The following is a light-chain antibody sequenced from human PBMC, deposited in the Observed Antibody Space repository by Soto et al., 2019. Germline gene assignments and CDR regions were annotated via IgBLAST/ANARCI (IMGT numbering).Light chain of an antibody. CDR2: DAS. CDR3: QQYNSFSLIT. J-gene: IGKJ5*01. V-gene: IGKV1-13*02. CDR1: QVISSY. Sequence: IQMTQSPSSVSASAGDRFTITCRASQVISSYLNCYQQKPGQAPKILRSDASILENGVPSRFSGTGSGTDFTLTTSNLQPDDFAAYFCQQYNSFSLITFGQGTRLEI.